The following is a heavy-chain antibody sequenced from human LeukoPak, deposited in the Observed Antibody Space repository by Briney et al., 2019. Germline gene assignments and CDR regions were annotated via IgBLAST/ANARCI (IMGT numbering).Heavy chain of an antibody. Sequence: SETLSLTCTVSGGSISSYYWSWIRQPAGKGLEWIGRIYTSGSTNYNPSLKSRVTMSVDTSRNQFSLKLSSVTAADTAVYYCARDELYYDILTGYYRRGYFDYWGQGTLVTVSS. V-gene: IGHV4-4*07. CDR3: ARDELYYDILTGYYRRGYFDY. CDR2: IYTSGST. CDR1: GGSISSYY. D-gene: IGHD3-9*01. J-gene: IGHJ4*02.